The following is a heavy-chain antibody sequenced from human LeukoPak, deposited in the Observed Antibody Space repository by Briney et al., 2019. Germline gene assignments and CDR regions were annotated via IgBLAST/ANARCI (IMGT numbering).Heavy chain of an antibody. Sequence: PSETLSLTCTVSGGSISSYYWSWIRQPPGKGLEWIGYIYYSGSTNYNPSLKSRVTISVDTSKNQFSLKLSSVTAADTAVYYCARGPGYCSSTSCYADDYWGQGTLVTVSS. CDR3: ARGPGYCSSTSCYADDY. CDR1: GGSISSYY. J-gene: IGHJ4*02. D-gene: IGHD2-2*01. CDR2: IYYSGST. V-gene: IGHV4-59*12.